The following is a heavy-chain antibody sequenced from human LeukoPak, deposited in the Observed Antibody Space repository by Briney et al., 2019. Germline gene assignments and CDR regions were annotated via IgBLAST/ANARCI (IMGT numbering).Heavy chain of an antibody. CDR2: ISGSGGST. Sequence: GGSLRLSCAASGFTFSSYAMSWVRQAPGKGLEWVSAISGSGGSTYYADSVKGRLTISRDNSKNTLYLQMNSLRAEDTAVYYCAKDKGYYGSGSYYYYWGQGTLVTVSS. CDR3: AKDKGYYGSGSYYYY. V-gene: IGHV3-23*01. D-gene: IGHD3-10*01. CDR1: GFTFSSYA. J-gene: IGHJ4*02.